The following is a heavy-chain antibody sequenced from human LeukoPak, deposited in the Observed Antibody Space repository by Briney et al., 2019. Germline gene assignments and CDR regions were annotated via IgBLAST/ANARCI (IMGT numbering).Heavy chain of an antibody. CDR2: ISGNGGST. Sequence: GGSLRLSCSASGFTFSSYAMHWVRQAPGKGLEYVSAISGNGGSTYYADSVKGRFTISRDNSKNTLYLQMSSLRAEDTAVYYCVNHYYDSSGYYDFDYWGQGTLVTVSS. CDR1: GFTFSSYA. V-gene: IGHV3-64D*06. J-gene: IGHJ4*02. CDR3: VNHYYDSSGYYDFDY. D-gene: IGHD3-22*01.